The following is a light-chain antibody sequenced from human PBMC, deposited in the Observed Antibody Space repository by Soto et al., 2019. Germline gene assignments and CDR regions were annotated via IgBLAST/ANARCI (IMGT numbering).Light chain of an antibody. V-gene: IGKV3-20*01. CDR1: QSVSNNY. Sequence: TQSPGTLSLSPGERATLSCRASQSVSNNYLAWYQQKPGQAPRLVIFDISNRATGIPDRFSGSGSGTDCTLTISRLEPEDFAVYYCQLYSRSPRQITFGQGTRLEI. CDR3: QLYSRSPRQIT. CDR2: DIS. J-gene: IGKJ5*01.